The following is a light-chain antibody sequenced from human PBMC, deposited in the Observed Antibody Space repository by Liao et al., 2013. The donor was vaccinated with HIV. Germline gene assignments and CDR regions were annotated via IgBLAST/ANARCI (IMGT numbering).Light chain of an antibody. CDR3: QVWDSSSHQGV. J-gene: IGLJ3*02. CDR1: NIGSYS. Sequence: SYELTQPPSVSVAPGKTARITCGGNNIGSYSVHWYQHKPGQAPVLVIYYDSDRPSGIPERFSGSNSGNTATLTISRVEAGDEADYYCQVWDSSSHQGVFGGGTKLTVL. V-gene: IGLV3-21*04. CDR2: YDS.